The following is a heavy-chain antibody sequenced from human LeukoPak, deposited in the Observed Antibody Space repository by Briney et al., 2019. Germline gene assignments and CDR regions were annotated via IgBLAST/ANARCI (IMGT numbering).Heavy chain of an antibody. V-gene: IGHV5-51*01. D-gene: IGHD6-19*01. CDR3: ARRDGVKAVADY. CDR2: IYPDDSDT. Sequence: GESLKISCKGSGYRFATYWIVWVRQMPGKGLEWMGIIYPDDSDTRYSPSFQGQVTISADKSTSTAYLQWSSLKASDTAMYYWARRDGVKAVADYWGQGTLVTVSS. J-gene: IGHJ4*02. CDR1: GYRFATYW.